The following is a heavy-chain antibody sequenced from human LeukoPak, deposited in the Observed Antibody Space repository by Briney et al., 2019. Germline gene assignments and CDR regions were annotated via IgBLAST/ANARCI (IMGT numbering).Heavy chain of an antibody. CDR1: GFTFSSYA. V-gene: IGHV3-64*01. CDR2: ISSNGGST. D-gene: IGHD3-9*01. CDR3: ARDSSPNYDILTGTNFDY. J-gene: IGHJ4*02. Sequence: GGSLRLSCAASGFTFSSYAMHWVRQAPGKGLEYVSAISSNGGSTYYANSVKGRFTISRDNSKNTLYLQMGSLRAEDMAVYYCARDSSPNYDILTGTNFDYWGQGTLVTVSS.